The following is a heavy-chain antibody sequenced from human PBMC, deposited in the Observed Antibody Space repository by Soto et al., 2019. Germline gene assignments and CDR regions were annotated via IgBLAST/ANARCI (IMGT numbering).Heavy chain of an antibody. V-gene: IGHV3-23*01. J-gene: IGHJ4*02. D-gene: IGHD6-13*01. CDR3: AKSGAAAGITPRSDY. CDR2: ISGSGGST. Sequence: EVQLLESGGGLVQPGGSLRLSCAASGFTFSSYAMSWVRQAPGKGLEWVAAISGSGGSTYYADSVKGRFTISRDNSKNTLYLQMNSLRAEDTAVYYCAKSGAAAGITPRSDYWGQGTLVTVSS. CDR1: GFTFSSYA.